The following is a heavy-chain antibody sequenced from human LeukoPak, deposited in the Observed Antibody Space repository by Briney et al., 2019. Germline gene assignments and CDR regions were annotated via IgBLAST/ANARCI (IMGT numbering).Heavy chain of an antibody. J-gene: IGHJ4*02. Sequence: RPGGSLRLSCAASGFTFSSYAMSWVRQAPGKGLEWVSAISGSGGSTYYADSVKGRFTISRDNSKNTLYLQMNSLRAEDTAVYYCAKWAGIVGATSISPFDYWGQGTLVTVSS. CDR2: ISGSGGST. V-gene: IGHV3-23*01. D-gene: IGHD1-26*01. CDR1: GFTFSSYA. CDR3: AKWAGIVGATSISPFDY.